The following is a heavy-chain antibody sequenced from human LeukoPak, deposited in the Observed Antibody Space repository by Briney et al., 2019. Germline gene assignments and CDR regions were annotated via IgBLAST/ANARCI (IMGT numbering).Heavy chain of an antibody. D-gene: IGHD1-1*01. J-gene: IGHJ6*02. CDR3: ARVVPNWNYGMDV. Sequence: KPSETLSLTCTVSGGSISSYYWSWIRQPPGKGLEWIGYIYYSGSTNYNPSLKSRVTISVDTSKNQFSLKLSSVTAADTAVYYCARVVPNWNYGMDVWGQGTTVTVSS. CDR1: GGSISSYY. V-gene: IGHV4-59*08. CDR2: IYYSGST.